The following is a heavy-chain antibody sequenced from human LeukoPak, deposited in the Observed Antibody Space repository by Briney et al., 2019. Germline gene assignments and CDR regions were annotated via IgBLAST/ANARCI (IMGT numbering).Heavy chain of an antibody. CDR3: ARELEQFDY. CDR1: GFIFSHFA. CDR2: IWHDGSDK. J-gene: IGHJ4*02. Sequence: GGSLRLSCAASGFIFSHFAMHWVRQAPDRGLEWVAVIWHDGSDKYYADSVKGRFTISRDNSKNTLYLEVNSLRAEDTAVYYCARELEQFDYWGQGTLVTVSS. D-gene: IGHD1/OR15-1a*01. V-gene: IGHV3-33*01.